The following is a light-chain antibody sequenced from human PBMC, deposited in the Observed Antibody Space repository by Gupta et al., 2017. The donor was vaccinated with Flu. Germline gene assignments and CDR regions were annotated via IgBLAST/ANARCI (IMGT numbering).Light chain of an antibody. Sequence: SYELTKPPSVYVSPGQTASITCSGDKLGNKYVSWYQQRPGQSPVLVIYQDKKRPSGIPERFSGSNSGNTATLTISGTQAMYEADYYCQAWDSGTAVFGGGTKLSVL. CDR1: KLGNKY. J-gene: IGLJ3*02. CDR2: QDK. CDR3: QAWDSGTAV. V-gene: IGLV3-1*01.